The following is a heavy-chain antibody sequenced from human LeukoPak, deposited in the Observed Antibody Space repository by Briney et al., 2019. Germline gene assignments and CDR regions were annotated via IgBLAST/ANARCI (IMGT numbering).Heavy chain of an antibody. CDR1: GYTFTGYY. CDR3: ARDHSDSSSWYGYYYYYMDV. V-gene: IGHV1-2*02. D-gene: IGHD6-13*01. Sequence: ASVKVSCKASGYTFTGYYMHWVRQAPGQGLEWMGWINPNSGGTNYAQKFQGRVTMTRDTSISTAYMELSRLRSDDTAVYYCARDHSDSSSWYGYYYYYMDVWGKGTTVTVSS. CDR2: INPNSGGT. J-gene: IGHJ6*03.